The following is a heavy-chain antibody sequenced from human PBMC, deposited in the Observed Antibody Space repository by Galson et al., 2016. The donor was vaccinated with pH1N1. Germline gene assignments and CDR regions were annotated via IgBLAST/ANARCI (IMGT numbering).Heavy chain of an antibody. V-gene: IGHV1-69*13. CDR1: GGTFSSYA. J-gene: IGHJ4*02. CDR3: AGAGFGAYKFDS. CDR2: IIPIFGIL. D-gene: IGHD4-17*01. Sequence: SVKVSCKASGGTFSSYAISWVRQAPGHGLEWMGRIIPIFGILNYAQNFQGRVTITADEFTSTAYMELSSPTSEDTAVYYCAGAGFGAYKFDSWGQGTLVTVSS.